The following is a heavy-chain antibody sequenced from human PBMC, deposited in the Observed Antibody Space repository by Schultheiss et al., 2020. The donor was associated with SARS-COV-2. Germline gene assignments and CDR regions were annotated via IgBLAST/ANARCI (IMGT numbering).Heavy chain of an antibody. CDR1: GFTFSSYA. CDR3: ARVAYGDYGSV. V-gene: IGHV3-9*01. D-gene: IGHD4-17*01. J-gene: IGHJ4*02. CDR2: ISWNSGSI. Sequence: GGSLRLSCAASGFTFSSYAMSWVRQAPGKGLEWVSSISWNSGSIGYADSVKGRFTISRDNAKNSLYLQMNSLRSEDTAVYYCARVAYGDYGSVWGQGTLVTVSS.